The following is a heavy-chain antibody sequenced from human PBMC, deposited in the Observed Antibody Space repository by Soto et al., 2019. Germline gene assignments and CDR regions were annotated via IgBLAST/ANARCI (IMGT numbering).Heavy chain of an antibody. CDR3: ARDALSSSWYRGYYFDY. CDR2: ISSSSYI. CDR1: GFTFSSYS. D-gene: IGHD6-13*01. V-gene: IGHV3-21*01. Sequence: GGSLRLSCAASGFTFSSYSMNWVRQAPGKGLEWVSSISSSSYIYYADSVKGRFTISRDNAKNSLYLQMNSLRAEDTAVYYCARDALSSSWYRGYYFDYWGQGTLVTVSS. J-gene: IGHJ4*02.